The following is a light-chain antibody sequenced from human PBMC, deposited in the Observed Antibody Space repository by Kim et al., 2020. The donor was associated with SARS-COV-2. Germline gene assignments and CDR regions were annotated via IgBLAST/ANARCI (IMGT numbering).Light chain of an antibody. Sequence: GQSVTISCTGTSSDVGGYNYVSWYQQHPGKAPKLMIYDVSKRPSGVPDRFSGSKSGNTASLTSSGLQAEDEADYYCCSYAGSYRWVFGGGTKLTVL. CDR3: CSYAGSYRWV. CDR2: DVS. V-gene: IGLV2-11*01. CDR1: SSDVGGYNY. J-gene: IGLJ3*02.